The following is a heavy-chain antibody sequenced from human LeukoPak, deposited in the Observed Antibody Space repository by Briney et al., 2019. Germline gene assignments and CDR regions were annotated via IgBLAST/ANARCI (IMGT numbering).Heavy chain of an antibody. CDR3: ARSGAKLLWFGARYYFDY. Sequence: ASVKVSCKASGYTFTSYDINWVRQATGQGLEWMGWMNPNSGNTGYAQKFQGRVTITRNTSISTAYMELSSLRSEDTAVYYCARSGAKLLWFGARYYFDYWGQGTLVTVPS. V-gene: IGHV1-8*03. J-gene: IGHJ4*02. D-gene: IGHD3-10*01. CDR1: GYTFTSYD. CDR2: MNPNSGNT.